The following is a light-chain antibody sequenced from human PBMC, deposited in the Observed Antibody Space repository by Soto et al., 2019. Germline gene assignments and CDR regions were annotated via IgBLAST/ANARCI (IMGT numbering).Light chain of an antibody. V-gene: IGKV1-5*03. J-gene: IGKJ1*01. Sequence: DIQMTQSPSTLSASVGDRVTITCRASQYVGSSLAWYQQKPGNAPKLLIYKASILQSGVPSRFSGSASGTEFTLAISSLQADDFADYYCQQYGAYSSWTFGPGTRVEIK. CDR1: QYVGSS. CDR3: QQYGAYSSWT. CDR2: KAS.